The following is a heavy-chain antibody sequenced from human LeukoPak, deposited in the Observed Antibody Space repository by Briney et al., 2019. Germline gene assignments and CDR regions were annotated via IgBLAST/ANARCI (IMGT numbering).Heavy chain of an antibody. CDR2: MNPNSGNT. CDR3: ARDYGDYLTGGHYYFMDV. Sequence: ASVKVSCKASGYTFTSYDINWVRQATGQGLEWMGWMNPNSGNTGYAQKFQGRVTMTRNTSISTAYMELSSLRSEDTAVYYCARDYGDYLTGGHYYFMDVWGKGTTVTVSS. D-gene: IGHD4-17*01. J-gene: IGHJ6*03. V-gene: IGHV1-8*02. CDR1: GYTFTSYD.